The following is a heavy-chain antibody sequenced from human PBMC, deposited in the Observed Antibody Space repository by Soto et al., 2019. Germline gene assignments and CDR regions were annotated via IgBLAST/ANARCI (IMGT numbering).Heavy chain of an antibody. Sequence: AGGSLRLSCAASGFTFSSYAMHWVRQAPGKGLEWVAVISYDGSNKYYADSVKGRFTISRDNSKNTLYLQMNSLRAEDTAVYYCARMVTMVRGVITNRDYWGQGTLVTVSS. D-gene: IGHD3-10*01. J-gene: IGHJ4*02. CDR3: ARMVTMVRGVITNRDY. CDR1: GFTFSSYA. V-gene: IGHV3-30-3*01. CDR2: ISYDGSNK.